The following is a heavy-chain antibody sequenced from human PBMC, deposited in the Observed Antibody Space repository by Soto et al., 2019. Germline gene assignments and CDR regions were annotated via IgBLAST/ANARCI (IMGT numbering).Heavy chain of an antibody. CDR2: ISAYNGNT. CDR1: GFTFTTSA. Sequence: GASVKVSCKTSGFTFTTSAVQWVRQAPGQGLEWMGWISAYNGNTNYAQKLQGRVTMTTDTSTSTAYMELRSLRSDDTAVYYCARKLCSSTSCYYDWFDPWGQGTLVTVSS. CDR3: ARKLCSSTSCYYDWFDP. D-gene: IGHD2-2*01. J-gene: IGHJ5*02. V-gene: IGHV1-18*01.